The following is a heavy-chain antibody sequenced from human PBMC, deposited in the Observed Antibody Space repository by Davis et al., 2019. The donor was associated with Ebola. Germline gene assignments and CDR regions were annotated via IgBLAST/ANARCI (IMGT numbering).Heavy chain of an antibody. Sequence: SEPLSLTCTVSGGSISSSSYYWGWIRQPPGKGLEWIGSIYYSGSTYYNPSLKSRVTISVDTSTNQFSLKLGSVTAADTAVYYCATTYTYYYDSSGYYTRYYFDYWGQGTLVTVSS. CDR1: GGSISSSSYY. D-gene: IGHD3-22*01. V-gene: IGHV4-39*01. J-gene: IGHJ4*02. CDR3: ATTYTYYYDSSGYYTRYYFDY. CDR2: IYYSGST.